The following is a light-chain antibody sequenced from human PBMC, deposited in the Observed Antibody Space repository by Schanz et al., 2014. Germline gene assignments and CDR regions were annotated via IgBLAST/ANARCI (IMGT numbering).Light chain of an antibody. V-gene: IGLV1-40*01. CDR2: GNS. Sequence: QSVLTQPPSVSGAPGQRVTISCTGSSSNIGAGYDVHWYQQLPGTAPKLLIYGNSNRPSGVPDRFSGSKSGTSASLAITGLQAEDEADYYCSSYTSSSTRVFGTGTKLTV. J-gene: IGLJ1*01. CDR1: SSNIGAGYD. CDR3: SSYTSSSTRV.